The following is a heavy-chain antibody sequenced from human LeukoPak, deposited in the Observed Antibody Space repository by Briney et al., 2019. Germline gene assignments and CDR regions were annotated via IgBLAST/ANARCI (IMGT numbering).Heavy chain of an antibody. V-gene: IGHV3-64D*06. J-gene: IGHJ4*02. CDR3: VKGHLVTGLFDY. Sequence: GGSLRLSCAASGFTLSSYEMNWVRQAPGKGLEYVSAISSNGGSTYYADSVKGRFTISRDNSKNTLYLQMSSLRAEDTAVYYCVKGHLVTGLFDYWGQGTLVTVSS. D-gene: IGHD4-23*01. CDR1: GFTLSSYE. CDR2: ISSNGGST.